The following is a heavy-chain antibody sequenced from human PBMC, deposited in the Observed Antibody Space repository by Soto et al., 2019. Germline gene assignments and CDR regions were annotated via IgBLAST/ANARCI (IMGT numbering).Heavy chain of an antibody. D-gene: IGHD2-8*01. Sequence: WETLSLTCTVSGGSISSYYWSWIRQPPGKGLEWIGYIYYSGSTNYNPSLKSRVTISVDTSKNQFSLKLSSVTAADTAVYYCARERWGGYCTNGVCYSWYFDLWGRGTLVTVSS. CDR3: ARERWGGYCTNGVCYSWYFDL. J-gene: IGHJ2*01. V-gene: IGHV4-59*01. CDR1: GGSISSYY. CDR2: IYYSGST.